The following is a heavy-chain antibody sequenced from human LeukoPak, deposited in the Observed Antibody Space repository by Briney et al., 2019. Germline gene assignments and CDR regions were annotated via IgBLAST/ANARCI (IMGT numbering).Heavy chain of an antibody. J-gene: IGHJ6*02. D-gene: IGHD2-15*01. CDR1: GFTFSSYS. CDR3: AKDRWGGVKRSRIYCSGGSCYSDRRYYGMDV. V-gene: IGHV3-48*01. CDR2: ISSSSSTI. Sequence: PGGSLRLSCAASGFTFSSYSMNWVRQAPGKGLEWVSYISSSSSTIYYADSVKGRFTISRDNAKNSLYLQMNSLRAEDTAVYYCAKDRWGGVKRSRIYCSGGSCYSDRRYYGMDVWGQGTTVTVSS.